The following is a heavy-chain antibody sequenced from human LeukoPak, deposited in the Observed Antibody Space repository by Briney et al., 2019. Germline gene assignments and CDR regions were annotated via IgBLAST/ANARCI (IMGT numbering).Heavy chain of an antibody. CDR2: IKHDGSEK. J-gene: IGHJ4*02. D-gene: IGHD2-2*01. Sequence: GGSLRLSCAASGFIFTNYFMSWVRQAPGKGLEWVASIKHDGSEKYYVDSVRGRFTISRDNTKNSLYLQMNNLRAEDTAVYYCVSFYETYWGRGTLVTVSS. CDR1: GFIFTNYF. CDR3: VSFYETY. V-gene: IGHV3-7*01.